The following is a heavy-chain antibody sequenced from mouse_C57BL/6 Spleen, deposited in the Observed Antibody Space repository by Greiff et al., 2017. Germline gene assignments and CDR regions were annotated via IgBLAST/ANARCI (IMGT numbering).Heavy chain of an antibody. Sequence: VQLQQSGAELARPGASVKLSCKASGYTFTSYGISWVKQRTGQGLEWIGEIYPRSGNTYYNEKFKGKATLTADKSSSTAYMELRSLTSEDSAVYFCARACNYYFDYWGQGTTPTVSS. CDR1: GYTFTSYG. J-gene: IGHJ2*01. CDR2: IYPRSGNT. V-gene: IGHV1-81*01. CDR3: ARACNYYFDY. D-gene: IGHD2-1*01.